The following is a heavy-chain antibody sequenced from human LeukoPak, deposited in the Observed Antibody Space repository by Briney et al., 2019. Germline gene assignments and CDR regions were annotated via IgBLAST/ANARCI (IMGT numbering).Heavy chain of an antibody. CDR3: ARDNPPNY. J-gene: IGHJ4*02. Sequence: GGSLRLSCVASGFTFSSSWMSWVRQAPGKGLEWVANIKQDGSEKSYVESVRGRFTISRDNAKNSLYLQLNSLRAEDTALYYCARDNPPNYWGQGTLVTVSS. CDR2: IKQDGSEK. V-gene: IGHV3-7*03. CDR1: GFTFSSSW.